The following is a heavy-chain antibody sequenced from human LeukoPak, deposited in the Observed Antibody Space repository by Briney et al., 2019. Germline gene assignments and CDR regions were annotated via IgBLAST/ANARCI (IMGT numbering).Heavy chain of an antibody. CDR3: AKDLHYGSADY. V-gene: IGHV3-33*03. CDR1: GFTFSSYG. J-gene: IGHJ4*02. D-gene: IGHD3-10*01. CDR2: ISYDGSNK. Sequence: GGSLRLSCAASGFTFSSYGMHWVRQAPGKGLEWVAVISYDGSNKYYADSVKGRFTISRDNAKNALYLQMNSLRAEDTAVYYCAKDLHYGSADYWGQGTLVTLSS.